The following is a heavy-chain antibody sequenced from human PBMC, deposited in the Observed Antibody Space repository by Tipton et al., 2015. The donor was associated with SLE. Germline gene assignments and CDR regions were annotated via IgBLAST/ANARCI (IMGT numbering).Heavy chain of an antibody. CDR3: VTDHGMAAARFGMDV. CDR2: IIPILNTV. D-gene: IGHD6-25*01. CDR1: GVTFNTHA. V-gene: IGHV1-69*01. J-gene: IGHJ6*02. Sequence: QVQLVQSGAEVKKPGSSVRVSCKTSGVTFNTHALSWVRQAPGQGLEWVGGIIPILNTVEYAQKFQGRVTITADESTRTAFMELRSLRSEDTAVYYCVTDHGMAAARFGMDVWGQGTSVTVSS.